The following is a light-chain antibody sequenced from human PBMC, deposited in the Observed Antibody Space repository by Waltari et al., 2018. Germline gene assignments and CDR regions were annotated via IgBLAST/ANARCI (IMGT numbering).Light chain of an antibody. Sequence: EILLTQSPGTLSLSPGEGATLSCSASQSVGRSLAWYQQKPGQPPRLLVFGTSNRATGIPDRFSGGGSGTDFSLAITRLEPEYVAVYYCQHYVSLPVTFGQGTKVEIK. CDR2: GTS. V-gene: IGKV3-20*01. CDR3: QHYVSLPVT. J-gene: IGKJ1*01. CDR1: QSVGRS.